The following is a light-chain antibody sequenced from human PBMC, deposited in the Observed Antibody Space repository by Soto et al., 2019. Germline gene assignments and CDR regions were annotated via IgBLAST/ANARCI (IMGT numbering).Light chain of an antibody. V-gene: IGLV1-44*01. J-gene: IGLJ1*01. Sequence: VLTQSPSASGTPGQRVTISCSGSSSNIGSNTVNWYQQLPGTAPKLLMYSNNQRPSGVPDRFSGSKSGTSASLAISGLQSEDEADYYCAAWDDSLNGFYVFGTGTKVTVL. CDR2: SNN. CDR1: SSNIGSNT. CDR3: AAWDDSLNGFYV.